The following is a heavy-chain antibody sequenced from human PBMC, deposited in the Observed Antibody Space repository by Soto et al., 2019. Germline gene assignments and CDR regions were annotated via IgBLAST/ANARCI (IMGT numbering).Heavy chain of an antibody. CDR1: GYTFTDYY. V-gene: IGHV1-2*02. CDR2: INPNSGGT. D-gene: IGHD2-8*01. J-gene: IGHJ6*02. CDR3: ARDVTRTQSCTNGVCYYHYYDMDV. Sequence: QVQLVQSGAEVKKPGASLKVSCKASGYTFTDYYVHWVRQAPGQGLEWMGWINPNSGGTKTAQKFQGRVTVTRDTSISTAYMDVSRLRSDDTAVYYCARDVTRTQSCTNGVCYYHYYDMDVWGQGTMVTVSS.